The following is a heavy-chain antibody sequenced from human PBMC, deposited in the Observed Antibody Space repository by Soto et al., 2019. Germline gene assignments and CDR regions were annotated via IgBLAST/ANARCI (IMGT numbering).Heavy chain of an antibody. CDR1: GFSLSTSGVG. CDR3: AHSGSSRPHNWFDP. Sequence: QITLKESGPTLVKPAQTLTLTCTFSGFSLSTSGVGVGWIRQPPGKALEWLALIYWDDDKRYSPSLKSRLTITKDTSKNQVVLTMTNMDPVDTATYYCAHSGSSRPHNWFDPWGQGTLVTVSS. J-gene: IGHJ5*02. CDR2: IYWDDDK. V-gene: IGHV2-5*02. D-gene: IGHD6-13*01.